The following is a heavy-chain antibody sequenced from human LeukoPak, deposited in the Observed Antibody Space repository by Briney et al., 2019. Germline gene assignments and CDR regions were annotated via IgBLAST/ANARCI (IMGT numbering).Heavy chain of an antibody. CDR3: AAGAYDFWSGYYLKTIDY. Sequence: PSETLSLTCTVSGGSISSYYWSWIRQPPGKGLEWIGYIYYSGSTNYNPSLKSRVTISVDTSKNQFSLKLSSVTAADMAVYYCAAGAYDFWSGYYLKTIDYWGQGTLVTVSS. CDR2: IYYSGST. V-gene: IGHV4-59*01. J-gene: IGHJ4*02. CDR1: GGSISSYY. D-gene: IGHD3-3*01.